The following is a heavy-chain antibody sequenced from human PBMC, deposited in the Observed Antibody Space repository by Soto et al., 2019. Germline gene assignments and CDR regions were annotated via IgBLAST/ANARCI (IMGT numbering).Heavy chain of an antibody. D-gene: IGHD6-25*01. V-gene: IGHV6-1*01. CDR3: ARDRCDSSGCFRYNYYYGMNV. J-gene: IGHJ6*02. CDR1: GDSVSSNSAA. Sequence: SQTLSLTCAISGDSVSSNSAAWIWIRQSPSRGLEWLGRTYYRSKWYNDYAVSVKSRITINPDTSKNQFSLQLNSVTPADTAVYYCARDRCDSSGCFRYNYYYGMNVWGQGTTVTVSS. CDR2: TYYRSKWYN.